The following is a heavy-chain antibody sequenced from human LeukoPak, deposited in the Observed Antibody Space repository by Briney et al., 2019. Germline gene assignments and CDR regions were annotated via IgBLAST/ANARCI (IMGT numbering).Heavy chain of an antibody. CDR1: GFTFSSYA. J-gene: IGHJ4*02. V-gene: IGHV3-23*01. D-gene: IGHD3-10*01. Sequence: PPGGSLRLSCAASGFTFSSYAMSWVRQAPGKGLEWVSAISGSGGSTYYADSVKGRFTIPRDNSKNTLYLQMNSLRAEDTAVYYCAKDRGFGEANFDYWGQGTLVTVSS. CDR2: ISGSGGST. CDR3: AKDRGFGEANFDY.